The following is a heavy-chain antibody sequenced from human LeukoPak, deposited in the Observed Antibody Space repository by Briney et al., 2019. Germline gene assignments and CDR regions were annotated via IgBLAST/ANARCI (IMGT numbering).Heavy chain of an antibody. V-gene: IGHV4-30-4*01. CDR1: GGSISSYY. D-gene: IGHD2-15*01. CDR2: IYYSGST. J-gene: IGHJ5*02. Sequence: SETLSLTCTVSGGSISSYYWSWIRQPPGKGLEWIGYIYYSGSTYYNPSLKSRVTISVDTSKNQFSLKLSSVTAADTAVYYCARGIGGDWFDPWGQGTLVTVSS. CDR3: ARGIGGDWFDP.